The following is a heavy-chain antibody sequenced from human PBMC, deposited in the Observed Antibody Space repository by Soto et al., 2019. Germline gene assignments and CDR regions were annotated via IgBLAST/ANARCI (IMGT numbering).Heavy chain of an antibody. CDR2: ISGSGGST. Sequence: PGGSLRLSCAASGFTFSSYAMSWVRQAPGKGLEWVSAISGSGGSTYYADSVKGRFTISRDNSKNTLYLQMNSLRAEDTAVYYCAKCDGLDFWSGYYTLDAFDIWGQGTMATVSS. CDR1: GFTFSSYA. J-gene: IGHJ3*02. D-gene: IGHD3-3*01. V-gene: IGHV3-23*01. CDR3: AKCDGLDFWSGYYTLDAFDI.